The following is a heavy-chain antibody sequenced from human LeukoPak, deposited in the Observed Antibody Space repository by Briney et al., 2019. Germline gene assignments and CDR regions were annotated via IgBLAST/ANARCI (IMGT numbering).Heavy chain of an antibody. D-gene: IGHD3-22*01. Sequence: GGSLRLSCAASGFTFSSYSMNWVRQAPGKGLEWVSSISSSSNYIYYADSVKGRVTTSRDNAKNSLYLQMNSLRAEDMALYYCAKGILGDYYDSSGYYDYWGQGTLVTVSS. J-gene: IGHJ4*02. CDR3: AKGILGDYYDSSGYYDY. V-gene: IGHV3-21*04. CDR2: ISSSSNYI. CDR1: GFTFSSYS.